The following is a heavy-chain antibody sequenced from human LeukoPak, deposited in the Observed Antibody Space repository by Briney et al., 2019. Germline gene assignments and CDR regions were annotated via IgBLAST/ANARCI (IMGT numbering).Heavy chain of an antibody. Sequence: SETLSLTCTVSGGSISSGDYYWSWIRQPPGKGLEWIGYIYHSGSTHFNPSLKSRVTISVDTSKNQFSLKLSSVTAADTAVYFCAREVVVVPAAIGGSGFDPWGQGTLVTVSS. D-gene: IGHD2-2*01. J-gene: IGHJ5*02. CDR2: IYHSGST. CDR1: GGSISSGDYY. CDR3: AREVVVVPAAIGGSGFDP. V-gene: IGHV4-30-4*01.